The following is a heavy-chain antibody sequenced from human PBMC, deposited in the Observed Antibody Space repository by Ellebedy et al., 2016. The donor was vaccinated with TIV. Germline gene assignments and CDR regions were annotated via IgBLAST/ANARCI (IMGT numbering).Heavy chain of an antibody. CDR2: IRQEGDEI. V-gene: IGHV3-7*01. CDR3: ARRASYGDYAVQVNPWFDP. Sequence: PGGSLRLSCAASGFNFRSYWMTWVRQAPGKGLEWVAKIRQEGDEIYYVESVKGRFTISRDNAKNSLFLQMNGLRVEDTAVYYCARRASYGDYAVQVNPWFDPWGQGTLVTVSS. D-gene: IGHD4-17*01. CDR1: GFNFRSYW. J-gene: IGHJ5*02.